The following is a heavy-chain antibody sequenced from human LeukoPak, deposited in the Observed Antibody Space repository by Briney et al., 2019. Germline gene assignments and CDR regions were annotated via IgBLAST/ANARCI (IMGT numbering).Heavy chain of an antibody. J-gene: IGHJ4*02. CDR1: GFTFSTYS. Sequence: GGSLRLSCAASGFTFSTYSMNWVRQAPGQGLEWVSSIGSDNKPHYSESVKGRFAISRDNSKSMLFLQLNSLRAEDTAVYYCARHHSFGELHLDYWGQGTLVTVSS. D-gene: IGHD3-10*01. CDR3: ARHHSFGELHLDY. V-gene: IGHV3-23*05. CDR2: IGSDNKP.